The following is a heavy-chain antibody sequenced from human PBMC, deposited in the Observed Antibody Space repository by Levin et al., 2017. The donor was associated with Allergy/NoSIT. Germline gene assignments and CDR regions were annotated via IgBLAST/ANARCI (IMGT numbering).Heavy chain of an antibody. J-gene: IGHJ4*02. CDR1: GGSITDYY. V-gene: IGHV4-59*01. CDR2: IYHTGFT. Sequence: SETLSLTCSVSGGSITDYYWSWIRQSPGKGLEWIGYIYHTGFTKQNPSLKGRATISLDTSKSQFSLTVTSVTAADTAVYYCVRGDRAFENWSQGTLVTVSS. CDR3: VRGDRAFEN.